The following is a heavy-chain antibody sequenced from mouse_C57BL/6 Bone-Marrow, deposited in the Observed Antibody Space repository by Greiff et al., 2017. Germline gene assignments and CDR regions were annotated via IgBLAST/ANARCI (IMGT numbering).Heavy chain of an antibody. J-gene: IGHJ2*01. Sequence: EVKLMESGGGLVQPGGSMKLSCAASGFTFSDAWMDWVRQSPEKGLEWVAEIRNKANNHATYYAESVKGRFTISRDDSKSSVYLQMNSLRAEDTGIYYCTRMVTTGRVYFDYWGQGTTLTVSS. D-gene: IGHD2-2*01. CDR1: GFTFSDAW. CDR3: TRMVTTGRVYFDY. CDR2: IRNKANNHAT. V-gene: IGHV6-6*01.